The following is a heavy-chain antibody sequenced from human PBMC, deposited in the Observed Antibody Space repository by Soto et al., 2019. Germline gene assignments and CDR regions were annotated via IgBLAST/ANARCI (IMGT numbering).Heavy chain of an antibody. J-gene: IGHJ6*01. CDR1: GYTFDTYD. CDR2: TSTFNGNR. Sequence: QVQLVQSGPEMKKPGASVKVSCKASGYTFDTYDISWVRQAPGQGLEWMGWTSTFNGNRIYAQKFQGRVTMTTDTSTTTASMELTSLRSDETAVYYCARAAGVGSYGSKIYGMDVWGPGTKVTVSS. CDR3: ARAAGVGSYGSKIYGMDV. V-gene: IGHV1-18*01. D-gene: IGHD3-10*01.